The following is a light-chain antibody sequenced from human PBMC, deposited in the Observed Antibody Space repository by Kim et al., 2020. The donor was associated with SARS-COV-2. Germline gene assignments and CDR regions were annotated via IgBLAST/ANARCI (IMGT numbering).Light chain of an antibody. V-gene: IGKV3-15*01. J-gene: IGKJ2*01. CDR2: GAS. CDR3: QQYNNWYT. CDR1: QSVSSN. Sequence: IVMTQSPATLSVSPGERATLSCRASQSVSSNLAWYQQKPGQAPRLLIYGASTRATGIPARFNGSGSGTEFTLTISSLQSEDFAVYYCQQYNNWYTFGQGTKLEI.